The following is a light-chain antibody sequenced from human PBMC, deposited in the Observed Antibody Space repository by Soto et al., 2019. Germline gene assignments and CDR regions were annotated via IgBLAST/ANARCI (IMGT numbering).Light chain of an antibody. Sequence: DIQMTQSPSSLSASVGDRVTITCRASQSISGYLNWYQQKPGKAPKLLIYSASSLQSGVPSRFSGSGSGTDFTFIISSLQPEDVATYYCQKCGIAPFTFGGGTKVELK. V-gene: IGKV1-39*01. CDR1: QSISGY. CDR2: SAS. J-gene: IGKJ4*01. CDR3: QKCGIAPFT.